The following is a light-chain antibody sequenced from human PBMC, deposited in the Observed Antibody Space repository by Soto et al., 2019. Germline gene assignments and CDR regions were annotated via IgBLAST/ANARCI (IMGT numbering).Light chain of an antibody. CDR3: QVWDSSSDLVV. J-gene: IGLJ2*01. CDR1: NIGSKS. V-gene: IGLV3-21*04. Sequence: SYELTQPPSVSVAPGKTARITCGGNNIGSKSVHWYQQKPGQAPVLVIYYESDRPSGIPERFSGSNSGNTATLTISRVEAGDEADYYCQVWDSSSDLVVFGGGTKLTV. CDR2: YES.